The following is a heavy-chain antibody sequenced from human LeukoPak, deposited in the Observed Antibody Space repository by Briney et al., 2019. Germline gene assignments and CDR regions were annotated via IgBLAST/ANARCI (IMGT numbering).Heavy chain of an antibody. J-gene: IGHJ6*03. Sequence: ASLKVSCKASGYNFTGYYIQWVRQAPGQGLEWMGWINPNSGGTKSTLNFKGRVTMTRDTSISTAYLELSRLRSDDTAVYYCARESTQLWLDYYYYYMDVWGKGTTVTISS. CDR2: INPNSGGT. V-gene: IGHV1-2*02. D-gene: IGHD5-18*01. CDR3: ARESTQLWLDYYYYYMDV. CDR1: GYNFTGYY.